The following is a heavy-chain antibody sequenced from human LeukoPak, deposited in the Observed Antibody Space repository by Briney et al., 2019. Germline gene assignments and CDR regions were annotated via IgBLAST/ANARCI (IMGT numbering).Heavy chain of an antibody. V-gene: IGHV4-39*01. CDR1: GGSISSSSYY. CDR3: ARLRTRTIDY. D-gene: IGHD1-14*01. CDR2: IYYSGST. J-gene: IGHJ4*02. Sequence: SETLSLTCTVSGGSISSSSYYWGWIRQPPGKGLEWIGSIYYSGSTYYNPSLKSRVTISVDTSKNQFPLKLSSVTAADTAVYYCARLRTRTIDYWGQGTLVTVSS.